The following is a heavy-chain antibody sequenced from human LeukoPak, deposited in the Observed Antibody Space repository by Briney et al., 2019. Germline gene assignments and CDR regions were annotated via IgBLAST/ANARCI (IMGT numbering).Heavy chain of an antibody. J-gene: IGHJ4*02. D-gene: IGHD2-15*01. CDR1: GFTFSRYA. CDR2: INSNGGST. Sequence: GGSLRLSCAASGFTFSRYAMHRVRQAPGKGLEYVSAINSNGGSTYYANSVEGRFTISRDNSKNTLYLQMNSLRAEDTAVYYCVRDNPRCCGVVPANIDDYWGQGTLVTVSS. V-gene: IGHV3-64*01. CDR3: VRDNPRCCGVVPANIDDY.